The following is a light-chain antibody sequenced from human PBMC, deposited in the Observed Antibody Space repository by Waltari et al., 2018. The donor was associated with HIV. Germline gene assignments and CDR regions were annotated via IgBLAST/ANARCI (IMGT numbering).Light chain of an antibody. V-gene: IGLV7-46*02. CDR1: TGFITRGQF. CDR3: LISYNGVRV. J-gene: IGLJ3*02. Sequence: QAVVTQEPSLSVSPGETVTLTCTYFTGFITRGQFHYWFQMREGHDPLTLIYDSAKRHAWTPGRFSGSSVWGKATLTLLGAQPEDECDYYCLISYNGVRVFGGGTKLTV. CDR2: DSA.